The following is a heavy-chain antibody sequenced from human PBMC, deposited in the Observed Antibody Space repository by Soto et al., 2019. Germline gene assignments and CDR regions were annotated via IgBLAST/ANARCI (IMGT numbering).Heavy chain of an antibody. CDR1: GGSVSSGSYY. J-gene: IGHJ4*02. CDR3: ARSEATGLDH. Sequence: SETLSLTCTVSGGSVSSGSYYWSWIRQPPGKGLEWIGYIYYSGSTNYNPSLKSRVTISVDTSKNQFSLKLSSVTAADTVVYYCARSEATGLDHWGQGTLVTVSS. CDR2: IYYSGST. V-gene: IGHV4-61*01. D-gene: IGHD1-26*01.